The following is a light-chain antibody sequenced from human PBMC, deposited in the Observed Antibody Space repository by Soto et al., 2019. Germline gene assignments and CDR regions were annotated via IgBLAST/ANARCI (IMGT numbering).Light chain of an antibody. J-gene: IGKJ2*01. CDR1: QSLLYSSNNKNY. CDR2: WAS. Sequence: DIVMTQSPDSLAVSLGERATINCKSSQSLLYSSNNKNYLAWYQQKLGLPPRLLIYWASTREAGVPDRFSGSESGTDFTLTISSLQAEDVAVYYCQQYYSSPYTFGQGTKLEIK. CDR3: QQYYSSPYT. V-gene: IGKV4-1*01.